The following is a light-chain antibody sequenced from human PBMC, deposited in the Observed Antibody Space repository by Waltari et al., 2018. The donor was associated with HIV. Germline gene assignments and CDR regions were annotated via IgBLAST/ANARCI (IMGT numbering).Light chain of an antibody. CDR2: DDD. V-gene: IGLV1-51*01. Sequence: AAPGETVIISCSGSSSNIGNNYVSWYQQLPGTAPKLFIYDDDLRHSGIPDRFSGSRSGTSATLGTTGLQTGGEADYYCGTWDTTLSAVVVGGGTKLTVL. J-gene: IGLJ2*01. CDR1: SSNIGNNY. CDR3: GTWDTTLSAVV.